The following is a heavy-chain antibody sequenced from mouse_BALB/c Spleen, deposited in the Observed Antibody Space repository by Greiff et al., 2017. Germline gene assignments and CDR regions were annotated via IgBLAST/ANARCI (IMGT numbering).Heavy chain of an antibody. CDR1: GYTFTSYW. CDR3: ARWGGWLLRSYYAMDY. V-gene: IGHV1-69*02. Sequence: QSCKASGYTFTSYWMHWVKQRPGQGLEWIGEIDPSDSYTNYNQKFKGKATLTVDKSSSTAYMQLSSLTSEDSAVYYCARWGGWLLRSYYAMDYWGQGTSVTVSS. J-gene: IGHJ4*01. D-gene: IGHD2-3*01. CDR2: IDPSDSYT.